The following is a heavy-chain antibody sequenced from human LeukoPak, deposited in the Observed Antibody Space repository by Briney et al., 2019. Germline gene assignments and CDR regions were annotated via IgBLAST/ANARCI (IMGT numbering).Heavy chain of an antibody. CDR1: GGSIRSATYY. V-gene: IGHV4-39*07. Sequence: SETLSLTCTVSGGSIRSATYYWGWLRQPPGKGLEWVGSTSYSAYSHSNPTLKSRVTISVDTSTNQFSLKLISVTAADTAVYYCASTDYGGNSKYGYWGQGTLVTVSS. D-gene: IGHD4-23*01. J-gene: IGHJ4*02. CDR2: TSYSAYS. CDR3: ASTDYGGNSKYGY.